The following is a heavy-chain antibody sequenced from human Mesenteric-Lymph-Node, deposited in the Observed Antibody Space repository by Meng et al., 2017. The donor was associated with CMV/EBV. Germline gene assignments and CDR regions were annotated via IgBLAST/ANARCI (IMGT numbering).Heavy chain of an antibody. Sequence: SCAASRFTVSGNYMNWVRQAPGKGLEWVSVIYSGGSTYYADSVKGRFTISRDNSKNTLYLQMNSLRAEDTAVYYCAKVLRWLQAFDYWGQGTLVTVSS. J-gene: IGHJ4*02. CDR3: AKVLRWLQAFDY. V-gene: IGHV3-66*01. D-gene: IGHD5-24*01. CDR1: RFTVSGNY. CDR2: IYSGGST.